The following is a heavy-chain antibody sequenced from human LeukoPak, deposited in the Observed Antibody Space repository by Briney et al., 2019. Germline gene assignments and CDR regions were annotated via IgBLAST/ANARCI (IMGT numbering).Heavy chain of an antibody. J-gene: IGHJ4*02. D-gene: IGHD2-21*02. V-gene: IGHV4-34*01. CDR3: ARYQSGDCKPPYDY. CDR1: GGSFSGYY. CDR2: INHSGYT. Sequence: PSETLSLTCDVYGGSFSGYYWVWIRQPPGKGLEWIGEINHSGYTNYNPSLKSRVTISVDTSKNQFSLKLSSVTAADTAVYYCARYQSGDCKPPYDYWGQGTLVTVSS.